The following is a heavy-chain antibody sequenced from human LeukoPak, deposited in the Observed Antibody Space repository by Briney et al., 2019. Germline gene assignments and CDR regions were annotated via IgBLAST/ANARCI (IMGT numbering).Heavy chain of an antibody. Sequence: GRSLRLSCAASGFTFSSYAMHWVRQAPGKGLEWVAVISYDGSNKYYADSVKGRFTISRDNSKNTLYLQMNSLRAEDTAVYYCARFEGSAMVNFDYWGQGTLATVSS. J-gene: IGHJ4*02. CDR2: ISYDGSNK. V-gene: IGHV3-30*04. CDR3: ARFEGSAMVNFDY. D-gene: IGHD5-18*01. CDR1: GFTFSSYA.